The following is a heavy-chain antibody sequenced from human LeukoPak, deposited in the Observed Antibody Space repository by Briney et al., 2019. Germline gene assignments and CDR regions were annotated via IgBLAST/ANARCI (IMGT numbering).Heavy chain of an antibody. D-gene: IGHD5-18*01. CDR3: ASEDTTAFDI. V-gene: IGHV3-7*01. Sequence: GGSLRLSCAASGFTFSRYWMSWVRQAPGTGLEWVANIKQDGSEKYYVDSVKGRFTISRDNAKNSLYLQMNSLRAEDRAVYYCASEDTTAFDIWGQGTMVTVSS. CDR2: IKQDGSEK. J-gene: IGHJ3*02. CDR1: GFTFSRYW.